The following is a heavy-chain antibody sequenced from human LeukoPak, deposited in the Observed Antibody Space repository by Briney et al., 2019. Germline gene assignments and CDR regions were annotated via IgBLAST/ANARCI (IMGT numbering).Heavy chain of an antibody. Sequence: QPGGSLRLSCAASGFTFSSYGMHWVRQAPGKGLEWVAVIWYDGSNRYYADSVKGRFTISRDNSKNTLYLQMNSLRAEDTAMYYCARDPAAASRGFGMDVWGQGATVTVSS. CDR3: ARDPAAASRGFGMDV. D-gene: IGHD2-15*01. V-gene: IGHV3-33*01. J-gene: IGHJ6*02. CDR1: GFTFSSYG. CDR2: IWYDGSNR.